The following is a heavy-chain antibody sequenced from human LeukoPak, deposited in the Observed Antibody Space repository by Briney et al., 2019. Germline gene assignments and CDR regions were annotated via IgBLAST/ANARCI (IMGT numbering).Heavy chain of an antibody. CDR1: GGSISSYY. D-gene: IGHD7-27*01. V-gene: IGHV4-59*01. CDR2: IYYSGST. Sequence: SETLSLTCAVYGGSISSYYWSWIRQPPGKGLEWIGYIYYSGSTNYNPSLKSRVTISVDTSKNQFSLKLSSVTAADTAVYYCARDRLTGDGDYFDYWGQGTLVTVSS. CDR3: ARDRLTGDGDYFDY. J-gene: IGHJ4*02.